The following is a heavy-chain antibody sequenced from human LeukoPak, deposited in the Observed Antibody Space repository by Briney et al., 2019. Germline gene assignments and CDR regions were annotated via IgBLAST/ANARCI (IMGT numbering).Heavy chain of an antibody. J-gene: IGHJ4*02. V-gene: IGHV4-34*01. Sequence: SETLSLTCAVYGGSFSGYYWSWIRQPPGKGLEWIGEINHSGSTNYNPSLKSRVIISVDTSKNQFSLKLSSVTAADTAVYYCASSSSWSGFDYWGQGTLVTVSS. D-gene: IGHD6-13*01. CDR1: GGSFSGYY. CDR2: INHSGST. CDR3: ASSSSWSGFDY.